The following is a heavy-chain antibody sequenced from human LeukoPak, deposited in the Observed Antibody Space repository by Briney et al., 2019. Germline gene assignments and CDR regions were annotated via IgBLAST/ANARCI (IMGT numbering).Heavy chain of an antibody. Sequence: GGSLRLSCAASGFTFSSYAMSWVRQAPGKGLEWVSTISGSAGSTYYADSVKGRFTISRDNSNNMLYLQMNSLRAEDTAVYYCAKKAHYDAYAKYFDYWGQGTLVTVSS. CDR1: GFTFSSYA. CDR2: ISGSAGST. CDR3: AKKAHYDAYAKYFDY. J-gene: IGHJ4*02. D-gene: IGHD4-17*01. V-gene: IGHV3-23*01.